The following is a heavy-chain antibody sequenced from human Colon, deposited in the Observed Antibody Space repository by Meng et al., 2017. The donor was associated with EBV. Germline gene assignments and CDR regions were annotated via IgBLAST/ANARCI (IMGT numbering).Heavy chain of an antibody. V-gene: IGHV1-3*01. J-gene: IGHJ6*02. Sequence: QVQLVQSGAEVKKPGASVKLSCQASGYTVTSYAIHWVRQAPGQRSEWMGWINAGNGDTRYSQKMQDRVTITRDTSASTAYMELSSLRSEDTALYYCARGTPNYDYYGLDVWGQGTLVTVS. D-gene: IGHD2-15*01. CDR1: GYTVTSYA. CDR2: INAGNGDT. CDR3: ARGTPNYDYYGLDV.